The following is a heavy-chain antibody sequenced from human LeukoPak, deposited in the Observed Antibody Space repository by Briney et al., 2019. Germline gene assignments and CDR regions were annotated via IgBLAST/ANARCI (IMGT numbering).Heavy chain of an antibody. V-gene: IGHV3-7*01. CDR3: AREYSYGYFDY. D-gene: IGHD5-18*01. Sequence: HGQSLRLSCAASGFTFSSYWMSWVRQAPGKGLEWVANIKQDGSEKYYVDSVKGRFTISRDNAKNSLYLQMNSLRAEDTAVYYCAREYSYGYFDYWGQGTLVTVSS. CDR1: GFTFSSYW. CDR2: IKQDGSEK. J-gene: IGHJ4*02.